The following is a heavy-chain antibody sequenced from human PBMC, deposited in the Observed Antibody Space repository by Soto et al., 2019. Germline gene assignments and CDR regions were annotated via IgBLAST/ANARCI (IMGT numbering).Heavy chain of an antibody. J-gene: IGHJ4*02. CDR1: GYTFTSYG. Sequence: ASVKVSCKASGYTFTSYGISWVRQAPGQGLEWMGWISAYNGNTNYAQKLQGRVTMTTDTSTSTAYMELRSLRSDDTAVYYCAKPLLGGYSSSSIDYWGQGTLVTVSS. D-gene: IGHD6-6*01. CDR3: AKPLLGGYSSSSIDY. CDR2: ISAYNGNT. V-gene: IGHV1-18*01.